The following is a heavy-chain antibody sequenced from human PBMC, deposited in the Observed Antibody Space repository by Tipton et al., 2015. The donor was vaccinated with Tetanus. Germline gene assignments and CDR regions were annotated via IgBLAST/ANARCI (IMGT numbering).Heavy chain of an antibody. J-gene: IGHJ5*02. D-gene: IGHD6-19*01. CDR3: ARQKVAGREGWFDP. V-gene: IGHV4-30-4*01. CDR2: IYYSGST. Sequence: TLSLTCTVSGGSISSGDYYWSWIRQPPGKGLEWIGYIYYSGSTYYNPSLKSRVTISVDTSENQFSLKLSSVKAADTAVYYCARQKVAGREGWFDPWGQGTLVTVSS. CDR1: GGSISSGDYY.